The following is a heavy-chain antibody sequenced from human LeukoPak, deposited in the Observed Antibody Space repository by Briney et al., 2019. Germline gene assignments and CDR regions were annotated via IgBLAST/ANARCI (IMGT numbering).Heavy chain of an antibody. D-gene: IGHD3-10*01. Sequence: GASVEVSFKASGGTFSSYAISWVRQAPGQGLEWMGGIIPIFGTANYAQKFQGRVTITADESTSTAYMELSSLRSEDTAVYYCAREGYYGSGSSPHYYYYGMDVWGQGTTVTVSS. CDR2: IIPIFGTA. CDR1: GGTFSSYA. J-gene: IGHJ6*02. V-gene: IGHV1-69*13. CDR3: AREGYYGSGSSPHYYYYGMDV.